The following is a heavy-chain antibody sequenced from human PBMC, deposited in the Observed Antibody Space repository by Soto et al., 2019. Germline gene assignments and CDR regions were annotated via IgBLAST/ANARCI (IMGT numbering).Heavy chain of an antibody. CDR3: ASSRGFWRGYSTYYFDY. V-gene: IGHV6-1*01. Sequence: SQTLSLTCAISGDSVSSNSAAWNWIRQSPSRGLEWLGRTYYRSKWYNDYAVSVKSRITINPDTSKNQFSLQLNSVTPEDTAVYYCASSRGFWRGYSTYYFDYWGQGTLVTVSS. D-gene: IGHD3-3*01. J-gene: IGHJ4*02. CDR2: TYYRSKWYN. CDR1: GDSVSSNSAA.